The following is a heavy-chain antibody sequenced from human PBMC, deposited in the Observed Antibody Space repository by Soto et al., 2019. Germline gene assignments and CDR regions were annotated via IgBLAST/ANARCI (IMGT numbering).Heavy chain of an antibody. CDR3: AKDSPYYDSSGYYPDAFDI. Sequence: PGGSPRLSCAASGFTFSSYAMSWVRQAPGKGLEWVSAISGSGGSTYYADSVKGRFTISRDNSKNTLYLQMNSLRAEDTAVYYCAKDSPYYDSSGYYPDAFDIWGQGTMVTVSS. CDR2: ISGSGGST. CDR1: GFTFSSYA. J-gene: IGHJ3*02. D-gene: IGHD3-22*01. V-gene: IGHV3-23*01.